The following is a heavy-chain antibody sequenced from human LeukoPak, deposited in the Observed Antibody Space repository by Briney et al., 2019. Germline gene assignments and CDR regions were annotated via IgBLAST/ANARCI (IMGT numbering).Heavy chain of an antibody. J-gene: IGHJ2*01. CDR1: GFTFSSYS. CDR3: ARLPERSWGYCSSTSCSHWYFDL. Sequence: GGSLRLSCAASGFTFSSYSMNWVRQAPGKGLEWVSSISSSSSYIYYADSVKGRFTISRDNAKNSLYLQMNSLRAEDTAVYYCARLPERSWGYCSSTSCSHWYFDLWGRGTLVTVSS. V-gene: IGHV3-21*01. D-gene: IGHD2-2*01. CDR2: ISSSSSYI.